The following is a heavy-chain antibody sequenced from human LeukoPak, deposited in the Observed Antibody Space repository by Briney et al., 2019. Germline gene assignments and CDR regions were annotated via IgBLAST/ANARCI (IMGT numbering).Heavy chain of an antibody. J-gene: IGHJ4*02. CDR3: AGRTTVTGFDY. Sequence: ASVKVSCKASGYTFTSYYMHWVRQAPGQGLEWMGIINPSGGSTSYAQKFQGRVTMTRDTSTSTVYMELSSLRSEDTAVYYCAGRTTVTGFDYWGQGTLVTVSS. CDR2: INPSGGST. CDR1: GYTFTSYY. D-gene: IGHD4-11*01. V-gene: IGHV1-46*03.